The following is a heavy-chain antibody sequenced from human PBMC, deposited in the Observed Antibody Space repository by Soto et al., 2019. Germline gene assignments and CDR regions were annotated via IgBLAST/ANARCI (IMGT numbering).Heavy chain of an antibody. CDR1: GFTFSSYW. J-gene: IGHJ4*02. D-gene: IGHD6-25*01. CDR2: INLDGSGK. V-gene: IGHV3-7*03. Sequence: PGGSLRLSCAASGFTFSSYWMSWVRHGPGKGLEWVADINLDGSGKYYVDSVKGRFTISRDNAKNSLYLQMNSLRAEDTAVYYCARDPLGGAFDSWGEGRLVTVSS. CDR3: ARDPLGGAFDS.